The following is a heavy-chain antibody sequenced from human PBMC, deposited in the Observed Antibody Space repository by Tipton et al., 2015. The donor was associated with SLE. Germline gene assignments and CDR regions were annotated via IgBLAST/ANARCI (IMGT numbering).Heavy chain of an antibody. Sequence: TLSLTCAVYGGSFSGYYWSWIRQPPGKGLEWIGEINHSGSTNYNPSLKSRVTISVHASKNEFSLRLISVTAADTAVYYCARGLGGIDYGDDGDHWGQGTLVTVSS. J-gene: IGHJ4*02. D-gene: IGHD4-17*01. CDR3: ARGLGGIDYGDDGDH. CDR2: INHSGST. V-gene: IGHV4-34*01. CDR1: GGSFSGYY.